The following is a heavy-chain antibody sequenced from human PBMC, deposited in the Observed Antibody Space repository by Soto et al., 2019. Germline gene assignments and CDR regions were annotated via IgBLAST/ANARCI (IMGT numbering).Heavy chain of an antibody. CDR3: ARGAPVVNDY. CDR2: IYHSGSP. CDR1: GGSISSGGYS. V-gene: IGHV4-30-2*01. D-gene: IGHD3-22*01. Sequence: QLQLQESGSGLVKPSQTLSLTCAVSGGSISSGGYSWSWIRQPPGKGLEWIGYIYHSGSPYDNPSLKSRVNISVDRSNTQFSLKLSSVTAADTAVYYCARGAPVVNDYWGQGTLVTVSS. J-gene: IGHJ4*02.